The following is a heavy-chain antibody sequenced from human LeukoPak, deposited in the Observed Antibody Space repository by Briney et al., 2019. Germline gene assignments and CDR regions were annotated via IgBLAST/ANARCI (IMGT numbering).Heavy chain of an antibody. CDR2: IYYSGST. CDR3: AHGAFDI. J-gene: IGHJ3*02. V-gene: IGHV4-59*01. Sequence: SETLSLTCAVYGGSFSGYYWSWIRQPPGKGLEWIGYIYYSGSTNYNPSLKSRVTISVDTSKNQFSLKLSSVTAADTAVYYCAHGAFDIWGQGTMVTVSS. CDR1: GGSFSGYY.